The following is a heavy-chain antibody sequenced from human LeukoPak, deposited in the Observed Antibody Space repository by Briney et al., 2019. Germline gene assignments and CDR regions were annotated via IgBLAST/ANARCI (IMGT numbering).Heavy chain of an antibody. CDR2: ISYDGSNK. Sequence: PGGSLRLSCAASGFALSSYGMHWVPQAPGKGLEWVAVISYDGSNKYYADSVKGRFTISRDNSKNTLYLQMNSLRAEDTAVYYCAKDTYCGGDCYSEPDYWGQGTLVTVSS. CDR3: AKDTYCGGDCYSEPDY. J-gene: IGHJ4*02. V-gene: IGHV3-30*18. CDR1: GFALSSYG. D-gene: IGHD2-21*02.